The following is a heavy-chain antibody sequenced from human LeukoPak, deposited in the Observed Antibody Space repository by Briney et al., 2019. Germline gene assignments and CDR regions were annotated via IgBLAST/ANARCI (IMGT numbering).Heavy chain of an antibody. J-gene: IGHJ4*02. CDR1: GYTFTSYF. V-gene: IGHV1-46*01. Sequence: ASVKVSCKASGYTFTSYFIHWVRQAPGQGLEWMGIINPGTGGTTYAQNFQGRVTMTSDTSTSTAYMELTSLRSDDTAVYCCARRPAYCGGDCWGQGTLVTVSS. D-gene: IGHD2-21*01. CDR3: ARRPAYCGGDC. CDR2: INPGTGGT.